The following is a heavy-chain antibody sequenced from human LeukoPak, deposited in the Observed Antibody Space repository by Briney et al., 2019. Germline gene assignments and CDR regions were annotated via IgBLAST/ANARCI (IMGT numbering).Heavy chain of an antibody. CDR1: GFPFSRYW. CDR3: AREGSSYYYRKYYFDY. J-gene: IGHJ4*02. CDR2: INQDGSEK. V-gene: IGHV3-7*01. Sequence: PGGSLRLSCAASGFPFSRYWMSWVRQAPGKGLEWVANINQDGSEKYYVDSVKGRFTISRDNAKNSLYLQMNRLRAEDTAVYYCAREGSSYYYRKYYFDYWGQGSLVTVSS. D-gene: IGHD3-22*01.